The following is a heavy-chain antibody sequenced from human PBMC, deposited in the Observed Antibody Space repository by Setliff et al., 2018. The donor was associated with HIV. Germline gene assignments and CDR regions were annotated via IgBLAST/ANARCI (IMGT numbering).Heavy chain of an antibody. CDR3: ARHRMTTVTPSWFDP. CDR1: GGSISSYY. Sequence: SETLSLTCTVSGGSISSYYWSWIRQPPGKGLEWIGSIYYSGSTYYNPSLKSRVTISVDTSKNQFSLKLSSVTAADTAVYYCARHRMTTVTPSWFDPWGQGTLVTVSS. D-gene: IGHD4-17*01. CDR2: IYYSGST. V-gene: IGHV4-39*01. J-gene: IGHJ5*02.